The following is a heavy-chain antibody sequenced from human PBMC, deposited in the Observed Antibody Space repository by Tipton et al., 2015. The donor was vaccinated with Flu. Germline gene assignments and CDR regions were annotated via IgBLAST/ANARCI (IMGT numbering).Heavy chain of an antibody. Sequence: LRLSCAVYGGSFSGYYWSWIRQPPGKGLEWIGEINHSGSTNYNPSLKSRVTISVDTSKNQFSLKLGSVTAGDTAVYYCARRDCAGGICYSRVYDAFDIWGQGTLVTVSS. CDR2: INHSGST. D-gene: IGHD2-8*02. CDR1: GGSFSGYY. CDR3: ARRDCAGGICYSRVYDAFDI. J-gene: IGHJ3*02. V-gene: IGHV4-34*01.